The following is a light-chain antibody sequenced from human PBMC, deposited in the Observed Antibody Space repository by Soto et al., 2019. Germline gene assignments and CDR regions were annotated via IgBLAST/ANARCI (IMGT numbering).Light chain of an antibody. CDR3: QQYNSYSGT. Sequence: DIQMTQSPSTLSASVGDRVTITFRASQSISSWLAWYQQKPGKAPTLLIYKASSLESGVPSRFSGSGSVTEFTLTISSLQPDDFATYYCQQYNSYSGTFGQGTRLEIK. CDR2: KAS. CDR1: QSISSW. V-gene: IGKV1-5*03. J-gene: IGKJ5*01.